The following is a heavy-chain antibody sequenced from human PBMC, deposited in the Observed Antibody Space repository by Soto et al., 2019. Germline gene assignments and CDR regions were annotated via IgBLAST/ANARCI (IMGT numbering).Heavy chain of an antibody. V-gene: IGHV4-59*12. Sequence: PSETLSLTCTVSGGSISGYYWSWILQPPGKGLEWIGNVYYSGGAKYNPSVKRRVSISVDPSKNQFSLKLSSVTAADTAVYYCARVRGSKIQLWLEYYYYGMDVWGQGTTVTVSS. CDR2: VYYSGGA. CDR3: ARVRGSKIQLWLEYYYYGMDV. CDR1: GGSISGYY. D-gene: IGHD5-18*01. J-gene: IGHJ6*02.